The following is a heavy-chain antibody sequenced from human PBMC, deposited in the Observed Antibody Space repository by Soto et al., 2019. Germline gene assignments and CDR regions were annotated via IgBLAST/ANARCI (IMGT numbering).Heavy chain of an antibody. CDR2: ITSTSSYT. CDR3: ARQKCTSTSCNHGMDV. CDR1: GFIFNKSP. Sequence: GGSLRLSCAASGFIFNKSPMNRVRRAPGKGLQWVSYITSTSSYTYYADSVTGRFTISRDNAKNSLYLQLSSLRAEDTAVYYCARQKCTSTSCNHGMDVWGQGTPVTVSS. J-gene: IGHJ6*02. V-gene: IGHV3-21*01. D-gene: IGHD2-2*01.